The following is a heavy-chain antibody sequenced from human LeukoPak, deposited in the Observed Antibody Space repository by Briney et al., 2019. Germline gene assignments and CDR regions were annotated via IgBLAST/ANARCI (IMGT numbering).Heavy chain of an antibody. CDR3: AKDIGYGSGSYYDY. D-gene: IGHD3-10*01. CDR1: GFTFDDYA. Sequence: PGGSLRLSCAASGFTFDDYAMHWVRQAPGKGLEWVSGISWNSGSIGYADSVKGRFTISRDNAKNSLYLQMNSLRAEDTALYYCAKDIGYGSGSYYDYWGQGTLVTASS. CDR2: ISWNSGSI. J-gene: IGHJ4*02. V-gene: IGHV3-9*01.